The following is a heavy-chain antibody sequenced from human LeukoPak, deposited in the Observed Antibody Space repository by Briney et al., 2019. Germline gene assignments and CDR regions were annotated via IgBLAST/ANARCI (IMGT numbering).Heavy chain of an antibody. V-gene: IGHV4-31*11. CDR1: NASMSRGAHD. D-gene: IGHD3-22*01. Sequence: TLSLTCAVSNASMSRGAHDWSRVRQHPGKGLEWIGHIYFTGTTHYNPALRGRVTIAIDTSKNHFFLTLTSVTAADTALYYCARDHPDDSSGYYLWGPGTMVTVSP. J-gene: IGHJ3*01. CDR3: ARDHPDDSSGYYL. CDR2: IYFTGTT.